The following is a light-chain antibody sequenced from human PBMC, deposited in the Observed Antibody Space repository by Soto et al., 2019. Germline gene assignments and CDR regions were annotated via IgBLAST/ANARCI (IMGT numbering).Light chain of an antibody. V-gene: IGKV4-1*01. J-gene: IGKJ1*01. CDR3: QQFHTIPWT. CDR2: WAS. CDR1: QTVLNSSNNKTY. Sequence: DIVMTQSPDSLAVSLVERSARYFKSSQTVLNSSNNKTYLAWYRQRPGQPPTLLINWASTRQSGVPARFRGSGSGTEFTLTITDLQAEDLAVYYCQQFHTIPWTFGQGTKVDIK.